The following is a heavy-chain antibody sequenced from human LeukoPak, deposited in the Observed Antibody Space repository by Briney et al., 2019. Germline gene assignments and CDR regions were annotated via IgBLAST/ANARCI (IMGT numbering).Heavy chain of an antibody. D-gene: IGHD2-15*01. CDR3: ARDRPGYCSGGSCLGYYYGMDV. Sequence: SETLSLTCAVSGGSISSSNWWSWVRQPPGKGLEWIGEIYHSGSTNYNPSLKSRVTISVDKSKNQFSLKLSSVTAADTAVYYCARDRPGYCSGGSCLGYYYGMDVWGQGTTVTVSS. CDR1: GGSISSSNW. V-gene: IGHV4-4*02. CDR2: IYHSGST. J-gene: IGHJ6*02.